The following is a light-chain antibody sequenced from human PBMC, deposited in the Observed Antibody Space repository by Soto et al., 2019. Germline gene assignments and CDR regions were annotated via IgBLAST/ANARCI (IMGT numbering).Light chain of an antibody. V-gene: IGKV1-39*01. CDR3: QQSRTTPWT. J-gene: IGKJ1*01. Sequence: DIQMPQSPASLSASIGDTVTIACRASQNIDIYLNWYQHKPGTGPKLPIYAASGLQTGVPSRFSGSGSGTDFSLTISSLQPEDFATYYCQQSRTTPWTFGQGTKVDIK. CDR1: QNIDIY. CDR2: AAS.